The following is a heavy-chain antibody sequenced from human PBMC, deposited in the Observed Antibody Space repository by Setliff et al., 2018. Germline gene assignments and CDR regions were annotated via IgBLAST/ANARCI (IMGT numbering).Heavy chain of an antibody. CDR3: ARDPGFHSGTWSLDS. D-gene: IGHD2-21*01. CDR2: VSFSGSA. CDR1: GVSIGDTYYY. V-gene: IGHV4-39*02. Sequence: PSETLSLTCTVSGVSIGDTYYYWAWILQPPGKGLEWVGSVSFSGSAYFSPSLKSRVAISLDTSTNVFSLKLSSLIAADTAVYYCARDPGFHSGTWSLDSWGQGRLVTVSS. J-gene: IGHJ4*02.